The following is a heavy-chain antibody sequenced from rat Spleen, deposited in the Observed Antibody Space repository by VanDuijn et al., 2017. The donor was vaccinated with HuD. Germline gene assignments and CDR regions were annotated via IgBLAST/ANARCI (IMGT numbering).Heavy chain of an antibody. CDR2: INNVGGT. V-gene: IGHV3-3*01. D-gene: IGHD1-10*01. Sequence: EVQLQESGPGLVKPSQSLSLTCSVTFFSITSSYRWNWIRKFPGNKLEWMGYINNVGGTNYNPSLKSRISITRDTSKNQFFLQVNSVTTEDTATYYCARLEATYWFAYWGQGTLVTVSS. J-gene: IGHJ3*01. CDR1: FFSITSSYR. CDR3: ARLEATYWFAY.